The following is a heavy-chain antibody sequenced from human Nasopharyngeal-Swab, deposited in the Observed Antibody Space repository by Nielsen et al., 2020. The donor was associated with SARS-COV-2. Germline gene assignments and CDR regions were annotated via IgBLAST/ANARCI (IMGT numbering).Heavy chain of an antibody. Sequence: GGSLRLSCAASGVTFSSLWLSWVRQAPGKGLEWMGRIDPSDSYTNYSPSFQGHVTISADKSISTAYLQWSSLKASDTAMYYCARQPLYSSGWYDYWGQGTLVTVSS. CDR1: GVTFSSLW. V-gene: IGHV5-10-1*01. J-gene: IGHJ4*02. D-gene: IGHD6-19*01. CDR2: IDPSDSYT. CDR3: ARQPLYSSGWYDY.